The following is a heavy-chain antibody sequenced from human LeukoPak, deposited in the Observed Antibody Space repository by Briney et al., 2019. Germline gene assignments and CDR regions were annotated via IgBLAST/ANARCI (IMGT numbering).Heavy chain of an antibody. J-gene: IGHJ6*02. V-gene: IGHV4-59*01. CDR2: IYYSGST. D-gene: IGHD4-23*01. CDR3: ARGDDYGGNGYYYYGMDV. CDR1: GGSISSYY. Sequence: SETLSLTCTVSGGSISSYYWSWIRQPPGKGLEWIGYIYYSGSTNYNPSLKSRVTISVDTSKNQFSLKLSSVTAADTAVYYCARGDDYGGNGYYYYGMDVWGQGTTVTVSS.